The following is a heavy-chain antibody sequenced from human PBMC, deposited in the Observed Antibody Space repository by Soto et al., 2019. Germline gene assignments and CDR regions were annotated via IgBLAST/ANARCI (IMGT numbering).Heavy chain of an antibody. V-gene: IGHV3-15*01. CDR3: TTRAGRYSGSYVDY. Sequence: GGSLRLSCAASGFTFSNAWMSWVRQAPGKGLEWVGRIKSKTDGGTTDYAATVKGRFTISRDDSTNTLYLQMNSLKTEDTAVYYCTTRAGRYSGSYVDYWGQGTLVTVSS. CDR1: GFTFSNAW. D-gene: IGHD1-26*01. CDR2: IKSKTDGGTT. J-gene: IGHJ4*02.